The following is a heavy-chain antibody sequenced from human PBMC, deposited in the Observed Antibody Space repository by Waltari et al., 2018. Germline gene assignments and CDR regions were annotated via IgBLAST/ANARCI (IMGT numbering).Heavy chain of an antibody. Sequence: EVQLVDSGVGLVQPGRSLSLSCAASGFTFAAHAMPWVRQVPGKGLECVSSISWNSGIIDYADAVKGRFTIARDNAKNCLYLQMNSLRAEDTALYYCAKGGATLIHYYAMDVWGQGTTVTVSS. CDR1: GFTFAAHA. J-gene: IGHJ6*02. V-gene: IGHV3-9*01. CDR3: AKGGATLIHYYAMDV. D-gene: IGHD1-26*01. CDR2: ISWNSGII.